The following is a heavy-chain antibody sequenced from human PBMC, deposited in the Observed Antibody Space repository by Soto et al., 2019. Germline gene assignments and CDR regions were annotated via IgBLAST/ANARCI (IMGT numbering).Heavy chain of an antibody. CDR2: TSYDGSNK. CDR1: GFTLSNYA. J-gene: IGHJ5*02. Sequence: QVQVVESGGGVVQPGRSLRLSCAASGFTLSNYAMHWVRQAPGKGLEWVAVTSYDGSNKYYADSVKGRFTISTDNAINTLYLQMNSLRAEDTAVYYCARDRVYYGSATTGWFDPWGQGTLVTVSS. D-gene: IGHD3-10*01. CDR3: ARDRVYYGSATTGWFDP. V-gene: IGHV3-30-3*01.